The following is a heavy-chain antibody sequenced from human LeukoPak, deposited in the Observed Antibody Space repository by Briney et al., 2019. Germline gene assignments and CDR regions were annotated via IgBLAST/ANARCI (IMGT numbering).Heavy chain of an antibody. Sequence: HPGGSLRLSCLTSGFTFSTNAMSWVRQAPGEGLEWVSVISGSGDNTYYAHSVKGRLTISRDNSKNTLYLQMNSLRGEDTAVYYCAKHKENYGDSCLDDYWGQGTLVTVSS. D-gene: IGHD4-17*01. J-gene: IGHJ4*02. CDR2: ISGSGDNT. CDR1: GFTFSTNA. CDR3: AKHKENYGDSCLDDY. V-gene: IGHV3-23*01.